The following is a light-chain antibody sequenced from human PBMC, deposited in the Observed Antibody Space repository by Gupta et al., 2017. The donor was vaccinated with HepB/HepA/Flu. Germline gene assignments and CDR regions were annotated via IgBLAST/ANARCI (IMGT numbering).Light chain of an antibody. CDR2: GAS. J-gene: IGKJ1*01. V-gene: IGKV3-20*01. CDR3: QQYGSSPWT. CDR1: QSISSSY. Sequence: EIELAASAGTLSLSPRERVTLSCRASQSISSSYLAWYQQRPSQAPRLLIYGASIRATGISDRFSGSGSGTDFTLTISRQESEDFAVYYCQQYGSSPWTFGQGTKVEIK.